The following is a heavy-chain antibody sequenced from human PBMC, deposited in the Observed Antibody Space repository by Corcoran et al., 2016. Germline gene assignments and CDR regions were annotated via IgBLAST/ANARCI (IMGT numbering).Heavy chain of an antibody. J-gene: IGHJ6*02. CDR2: IYYSGST. D-gene: IGHD5-18*01. CDR1: GGSISSYY. V-gene: IGHV4-59*01. Sequence: QVQLQESGPGLVKPSETLSLTCTVSGGSISSYYWSWIRQPPGKGLEWIGYIYYSGSTYYNPSLKSRVTISVDTSKNQFSLKLSSVTAADTAVYYCASGGYSYGLSSYYYYGMDVWGQGTTVTVSS. CDR3: ASGGYSYGLSSYYYYGMDV.